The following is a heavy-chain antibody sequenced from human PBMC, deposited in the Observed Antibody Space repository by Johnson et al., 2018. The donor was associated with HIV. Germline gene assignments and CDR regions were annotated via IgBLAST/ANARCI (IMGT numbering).Heavy chain of an antibody. Sequence: VQLVESGGGLVKPGGSLRLSCAASGFTFSSYAMHWVRQAPGTGLEWVALVSYDGRNQYHADSVKGRFTISRDNVKNSLYLQMNRLRAEDTAVYYCAREWLYGFDIWGQGTMVTVSS. CDR1: GFTFSSYA. CDR3: AREWLYGFDI. J-gene: IGHJ3*02. D-gene: IGHD5-24*01. CDR2: VSYDGRNQ. V-gene: IGHV3-30*14.